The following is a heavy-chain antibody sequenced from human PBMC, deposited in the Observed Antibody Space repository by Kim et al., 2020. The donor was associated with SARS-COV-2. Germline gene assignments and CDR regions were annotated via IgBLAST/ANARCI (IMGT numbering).Heavy chain of an antibody. V-gene: IGHV5-10-1*01. D-gene: IGHD6-6*01. J-gene: IGHJ4*02. CDR3: ARISSALRTDFDY. Sequence: YSPSFQGHVTNSADKSISTAYLQWSSLKASDTAMYYCARISSALRTDFDYWGQGTLVTVSS.